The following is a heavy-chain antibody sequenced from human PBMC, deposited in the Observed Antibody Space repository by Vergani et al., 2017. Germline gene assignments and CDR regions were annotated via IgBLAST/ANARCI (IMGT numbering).Heavy chain of an antibody. CDR2: IYYSGST. Sequence: QVQLQESGPGLVKPSQTLSLTCTVSGGSISSGGYYWSWIRQHPGKGLEWIGYIYYSGSTYYNPSLKSRVTISVDTSKNQFSLKLSSVTAADTAVYYCARGLKGGSSSSWAYYYYYYMDVWGKGTTVTVSS. J-gene: IGHJ6*03. CDR1: GGSISSGGYY. D-gene: IGHD6-13*01. V-gene: IGHV4-31*03. CDR3: ARGLKGGSSSSWAYYYYYYMDV.